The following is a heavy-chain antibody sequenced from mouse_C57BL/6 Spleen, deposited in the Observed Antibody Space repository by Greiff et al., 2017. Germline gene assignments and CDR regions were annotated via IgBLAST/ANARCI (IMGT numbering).Heavy chain of an antibody. CDR3: ATYYGSSDYFED. CDR2: INPNYGTT. V-gene: IGHV1-39*01. J-gene: IGHJ2*01. Sequence: EVQLQQSGPELVKPGASVKISCKASGYSFTDYNMNWVKQSNGKSLEWIGVINPNYGTTSYNQKFKGKATLTVDQSSSTAYMQRNSLTSEDSAVYYCATYYGSSDYFEDWGQGTTLTVAS. CDR1: GYSFTDYN. D-gene: IGHD1-1*01.